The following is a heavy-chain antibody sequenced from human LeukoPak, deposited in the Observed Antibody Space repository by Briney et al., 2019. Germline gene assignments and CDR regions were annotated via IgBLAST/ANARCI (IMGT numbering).Heavy chain of an antibody. CDR2: ISWNSGTI. D-gene: IGHD3-9*01. V-gene: IGHV3-9*01. CDR3: AKDFVPRYDILTGLVDY. Sequence: PGGSLRLSCAAPGFTFDDYAMQWVRQAPGKGLEWVSGISWNSGTIGSADSGKGRFTISRDNAKNSLYLQMNSLRAEDTALYYCAKDFVPRYDILTGLVDYWGQGTLVTVSS. CDR1: GFTFDDYA. J-gene: IGHJ4*02.